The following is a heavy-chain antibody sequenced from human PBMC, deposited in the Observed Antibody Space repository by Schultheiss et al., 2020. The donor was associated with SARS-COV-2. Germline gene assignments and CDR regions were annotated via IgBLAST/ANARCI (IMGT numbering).Heavy chain of an antibody. CDR2: IIPIFGTA. CDR1: GGTFSSYA. CDR3: ARESASTVTSNFDN. D-gene: IGHD4-11*01. J-gene: IGHJ4*02. Sequence: SVKVSCKASGGTFSSYAISWVRQAPGQGLEWMGGIIPIFGTANYAQRFQGRVTITADESTSTADMELTRLTSDDTALYYCARESASTVTSNFDNWGQGTLVTVSS. V-gene: IGHV1-69*13.